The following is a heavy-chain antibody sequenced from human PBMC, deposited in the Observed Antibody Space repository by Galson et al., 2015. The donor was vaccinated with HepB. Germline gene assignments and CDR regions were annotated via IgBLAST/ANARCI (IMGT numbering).Heavy chain of an antibody. CDR1: GYSLTTYG. CDR3: ARAEDTVVVPAAMGRSRRSEYFQH. D-gene: IGHD2-2*01. Sequence: SVKVSCKASGYSLTTYGITWVRQVAGRSPEWMGWISTYDAKTSYAQKFQDRVTMTTDAFTGTAYMELRSLRSDDTAVYYCARAEDTVVVPAAMGRSRRSEYFQHWGQGTLVTVSS. J-gene: IGHJ1*01. CDR2: ISTYDAKT. V-gene: IGHV1-18*01.